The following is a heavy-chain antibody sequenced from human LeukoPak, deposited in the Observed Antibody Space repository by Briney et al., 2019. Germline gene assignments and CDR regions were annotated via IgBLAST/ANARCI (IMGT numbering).Heavy chain of an antibody. J-gene: IGHJ4*02. CDR3: AKELDTMFFDY. Sequence: GGSLRLSCATSGFNFDRYTIHWVRQAPGKGLEWVSLAGWAGGTTFYSDSVRGRFTISRDSGKKSVYLQMNSLTTDDTAFYFCAKELDTMFFDYWGQGALVTVSS. CDR1: GFNFDRYT. D-gene: IGHD3-10*02. CDR2: AGWAGGTT. V-gene: IGHV3-43*01.